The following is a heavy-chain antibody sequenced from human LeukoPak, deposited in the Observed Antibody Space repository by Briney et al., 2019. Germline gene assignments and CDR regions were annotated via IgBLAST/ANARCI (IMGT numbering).Heavy chain of an antibody. CDR3: AREKCSTTTRSNWFDP. Sequence: ASVKVSCKASGYTFTSYDINWVRQATGQGLEWMGWMNPNSGNTGYAQKFQGRVTMTRNTSISTAYMELSSLRSEDTAVYYCAREKCSTTTRSNWFDPWGQGTLVTVSS. D-gene: IGHD2-2*01. V-gene: IGHV1-8*01. CDR2: MNPNSGNT. J-gene: IGHJ5*02. CDR1: GYTFTSYD.